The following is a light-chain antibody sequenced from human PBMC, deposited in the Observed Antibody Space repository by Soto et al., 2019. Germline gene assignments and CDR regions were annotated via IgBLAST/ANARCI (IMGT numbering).Light chain of an antibody. CDR1: SSDVGGYNY. CDR2: EVN. J-gene: IGLJ1*01. CDR3: SSYAGSSNV. V-gene: IGLV2-8*01. Sequence: QSALTQPPSASGSPGQSVAISCTGTSSDVGGYNYVSWYQQHPGKAPKLMIYEVNKRPSGVPDRFSGSKSGNTASLTVCGLHAEDEADYYCSSYAGSSNVFGTGTKVIVL.